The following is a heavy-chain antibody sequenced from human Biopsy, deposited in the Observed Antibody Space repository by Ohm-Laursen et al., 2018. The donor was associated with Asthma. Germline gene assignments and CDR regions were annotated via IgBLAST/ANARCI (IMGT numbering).Heavy chain of an antibody. D-gene: IGHD6-13*01. Sequence: TLSLTCTVSGGSISSNFYYWGWIRQPPGKGLEWIGNIYKSGQVYYNLSLKSRVTISVDTSKNQFSLQLRSVTAADTAVYYCVRGSSSWHHGPFHYYYGLDVWDQGTTATVSS. V-gene: IGHV4-39*01. J-gene: IGHJ6*02. CDR3: VRGSSSWHHGPFHYYYGLDV. CDR2: IYKSGQV. CDR1: GGSISSNFYY.